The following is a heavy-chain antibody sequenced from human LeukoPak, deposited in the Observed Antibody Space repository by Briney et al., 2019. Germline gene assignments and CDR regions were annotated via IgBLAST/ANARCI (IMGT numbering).Heavy chain of an antibody. CDR1: GFTFSSYA. V-gene: IGHV3-23*01. Sequence: GGSLRLSCAASGFTFSSYAMCWGRKAQGKGLEWVSGSSGSGRGGTTYYADSVKGRSTISRDDSKNTLYLQVNSLRAEDTAVYYCAKAGSIRFDYWGQGTLVTASS. CDR3: AKAGSIRFDY. D-gene: IGHD1-26*01. CDR2: SSGSGRGGTT. J-gene: IGHJ4*02.